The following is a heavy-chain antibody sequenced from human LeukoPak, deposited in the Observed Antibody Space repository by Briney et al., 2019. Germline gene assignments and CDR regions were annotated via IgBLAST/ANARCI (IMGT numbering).Heavy chain of an antibody. V-gene: IGHV3-23*01. CDR2: ITTGDGNT. J-gene: IGHJ5*02. CDR3: AKDRSGIRGWFDP. CDR1: GFTFSSYT. Sequence: GGSLRLSCTASGFTFSSYTMTWVRQAPGKGLKWVSTITTGDGNTYYADSVKGRFTVSRDDSKNTLYLQMNSLRAEDTAVYYCAKDRSGIRGWFDPWGQGTLVTVSS. D-gene: IGHD3-10*01.